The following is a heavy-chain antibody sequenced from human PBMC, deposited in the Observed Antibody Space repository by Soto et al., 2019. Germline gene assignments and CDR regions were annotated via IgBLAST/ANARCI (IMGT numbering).Heavy chain of an antibody. J-gene: IGHJ4*02. CDR1: GGTFSSYA. CDR2: IIPIFGTA. CDR3: ARDRLAYCGGDCYSARVPFDY. D-gene: IGHD2-21*02. V-gene: IGHV1-69*01. Sequence: QVQLVQSGAEVKKPGSSVKVSCKASGGTFSSYAISWVRQAPGQGLEWMGGIIPIFGTANYALKFHGRVTITADESTSTAYMELSSLGSEDTAVYYCARDRLAYCGGDCYSARVPFDYWGQGTLVTVSS.